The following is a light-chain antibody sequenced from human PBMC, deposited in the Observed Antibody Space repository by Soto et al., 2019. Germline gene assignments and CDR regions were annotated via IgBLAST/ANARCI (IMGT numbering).Light chain of an antibody. CDR2: GAS. J-gene: IGKJ2*01. V-gene: IGKV3-20*01. Sequence: EIVLTQSPGTLSLSPGERATLSCRASQSVSSSYLAWYQQKPGQAPRLLIYGASSRATGIPDRFSGSGSGTDFILTISRLEPEDFAVYYCPQYGSSPGGTFGQGTMLEIK. CDR1: QSVSSSY. CDR3: PQYGSSPGGT.